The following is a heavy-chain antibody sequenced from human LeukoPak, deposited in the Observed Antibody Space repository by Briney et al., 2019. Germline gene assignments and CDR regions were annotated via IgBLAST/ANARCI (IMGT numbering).Heavy chain of an antibody. D-gene: IGHD1-26*01. CDR2: INPHTGGT. CDR1: GYTFTGYY. Sequence: ASVKVSCKASGYTFTGYYMHWVRQAPGQGLEWMGWINPHTGGTNYAQKIQERVTIKRDMSTSTAYMELSSLRSEDTAVYFCAAGHLGSYAENYFDYWGQGTLVTVSS. CDR3: AAGHLGSYAENYFDY. V-gene: IGHV1-2*02. J-gene: IGHJ4*02.